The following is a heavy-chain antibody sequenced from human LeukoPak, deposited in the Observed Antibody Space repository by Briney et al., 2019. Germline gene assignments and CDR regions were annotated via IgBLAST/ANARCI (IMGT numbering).Heavy chain of an antibody. CDR3: ARGLRGSYRYNWFDP. D-gene: IGHD3-16*02. V-gene: IGHV4-30-2*01. Sequence: PSETLSLTCAVSGGSISSGGYSWSWIRQPPGKGLEWIGYIYHSGSTYYNPSLKSRVTISVDRSKNQFSLKLSSVTAADTAVYYCARGLRGSYRYNWFDPWGQGTLVTVSS. CDR2: IYHSGST. J-gene: IGHJ5*02. CDR1: GGSISSGGYS.